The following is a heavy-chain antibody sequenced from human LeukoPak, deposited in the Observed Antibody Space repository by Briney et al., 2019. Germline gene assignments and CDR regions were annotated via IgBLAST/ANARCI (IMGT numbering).Heavy chain of an antibody. CDR2: ISSSSSYI. D-gene: IGHD2-2*01. CDR3: ARASVQIVVVPAASRYYYYGMDV. CDR1: GFTFSSYS. J-gene: IGHJ6*02. V-gene: IGHV3-21*01. Sequence: GGSLRLSCAASGFTFSSYSMNWVRQAPGKGPEWVSSISSSSSYIYYADSVKGRFTISRDNAKNSLYLQMNSLRAEDTAVYYCARASVQIVVVPAASRYYYYGMDVWGHGTTVTVSS.